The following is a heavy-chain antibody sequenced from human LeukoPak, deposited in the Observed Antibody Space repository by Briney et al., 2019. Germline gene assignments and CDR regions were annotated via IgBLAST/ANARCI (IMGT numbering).Heavy chain of an antibody. Sequence: GGSLRLSCAASGFTFNSYWMTWVRQAPGKGLEWVANINQDGTEENYVASVKGRFTISRDIPKGSVYLQMHSLRVEDTALYYCATGIAEGEYDSWGQGTLVTVSS. D-gene: IGHD3-16*01. CDR3: ATGIAEGEYDS. J-gene: IGHJ4*02. V-gene: IGHV3-7*01. CDR2: INQDGTEE. CDR1: GFTFNSYW.